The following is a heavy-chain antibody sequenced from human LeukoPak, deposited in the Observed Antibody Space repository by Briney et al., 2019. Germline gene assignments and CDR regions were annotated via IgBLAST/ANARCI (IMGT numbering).Heavy chain of an antibody. Sequence: GGSLRLSCAASGFTFSSNPMSWVRQAPGKGLEWVSAISDNAGVTFYADSGRGRFTISRDNSKNTLYLQMNSLRAEDTALYYCAKNGDSSGWYPDYWGQGTLVTVSS. CDR2: ISDNAGVT. D-gene: IGHD6-19*01. CDR1: GFTFSSNP. V-gene: IGHV3-23*01. J-gene: IGHJ4*02. CDR3: AKNGDSSGWYPDY.